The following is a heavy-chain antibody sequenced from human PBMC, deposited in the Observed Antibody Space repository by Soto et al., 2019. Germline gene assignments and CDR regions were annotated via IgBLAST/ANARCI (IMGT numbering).Heavy chain of an antibody. CDR2: IRNDGGSM. V-gene: IGHV3-23*02. D-gene: IGHD3-3*01. J-gene: IGHJ4*02. Sequence: EVQLVQSGGGLVQPGGSLRLSCAASGFTFSSSPMSWVRQVPGKGLEWISAIRNDGGSMYYVESVKGRFTISRDNSKNTSSLRMKNLRTEDTAIYYCVRDRYAIGDFWSAVSSDWGQGALVIVSS. CDR3: VRDRYAIGDFWSAVSSD. CDR1: GFTFSSSP.